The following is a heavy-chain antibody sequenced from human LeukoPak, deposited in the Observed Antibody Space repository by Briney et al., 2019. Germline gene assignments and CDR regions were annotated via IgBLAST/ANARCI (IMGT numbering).Heavy chain of an antibody. V-gene: IGHV1-18*01. CDR2: ISAYNGNT. CDR1: GYRFTSYG. CDR3: ARGGDGDILTGLVFDN. D-gene: IGHD3-9*01. J-gene: IGHJ4*02. Sequence: VASVKVSCKASGYRFTSYGISWVRQAPGQGLEWMGWISAYNGNTNYAQKLQGRVTMTTDTSTSTAYMELRSLRSDDTAVYYCARGGDGDILTGLVFDNWGQGTLVTVSS.